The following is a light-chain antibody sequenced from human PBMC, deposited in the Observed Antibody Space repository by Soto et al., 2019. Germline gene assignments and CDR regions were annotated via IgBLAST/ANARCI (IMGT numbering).Light chain of an antibody. CDR1: QTIRNNY. CDR3: QQFSSYPLT. CDR2: DAS. V-gene: IGKV3-20*01. Sequence: EFVWTQSPGTLSLSPGERATLSCRASQTIRNNYLAWYQQKPGQAPRLLIYDASSRATGIPDRFRGGGSGTDFTLTISRLEPEDFAVYYCQQFSSYPLTFGGGTKVDIK. J-gene: IGKJ4*01.